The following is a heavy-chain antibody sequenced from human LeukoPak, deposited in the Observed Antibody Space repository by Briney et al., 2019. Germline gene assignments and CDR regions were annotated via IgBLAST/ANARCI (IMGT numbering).Heavy chain of an antibody. J-gene: IGHJ5*02. Sequence: PSETLSLTCSVSGDSISTSSYYWGWIRQPPGKGLEWIGTIYYSGSTYYNPSLKSRVTISVDTSKNQFSLKLSSVTAADTAVYYCARSTTVTFRFDPWGQGALVTVSS. CDR2: IYYSGST. D-gene: IGHD4-17*01. CDR1: GDSISTSSYY. V-gene: IGHV4-39*01. CDR3: ARSTTVTFRFDP.